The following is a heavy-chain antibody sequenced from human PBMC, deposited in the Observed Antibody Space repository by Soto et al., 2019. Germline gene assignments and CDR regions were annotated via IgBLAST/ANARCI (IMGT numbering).Heavy chain of an antibody. CDR2: IKQDGSEK. CDR1: GFTFSSYW. CDR3: ARDLRTTVTYYYGIDV. Sequence: GGSLRLSCAASGFTFSSYWMSWVRQAPGKGLEWVANIKQDGSEKYYVDSVKGRFTISRDNAKNSLYLQMNSLRAEDTAVYYCARDLRTTVTYYYGIDVWGQGTTVTVSS. V-gene: IGHV3-7*01. D-gene: IGHD4-4*01. J-gene: IGHJ6*02.